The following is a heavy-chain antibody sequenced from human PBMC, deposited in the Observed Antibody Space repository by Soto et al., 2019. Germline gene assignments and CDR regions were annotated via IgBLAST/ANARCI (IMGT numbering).Heavy chain of an antibody. CDR1: GYSFTSYW. D-gene: IGHD6-13*01. V-gene: IGHV5-51*01. J-gene: IGHJ5*02. CDR2: IYPGDSDT. Sequence: PGESLKISCKGSGYSFTSYWIGWVRQMPGKGLEWMGIIYPGDSDTRYSPSFQGQVTISADKSISTAYLQWSSLKASDTAMYYCARGYRAAAGTCGWFDPWGQGTLVTVSS. CDR3: ARGYRAAAGTCGWFDP.